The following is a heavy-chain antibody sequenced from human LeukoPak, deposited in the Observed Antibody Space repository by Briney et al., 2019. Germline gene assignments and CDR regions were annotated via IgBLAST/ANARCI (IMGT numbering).Heavy chain of an antibody. CDR1: GGSISSSSYY. V-gene: IGHV4-39*07. Sequence: PSETLSLTCTVSGGSISSSSYYWGWVRQPPGKGLEWIGSIYYSGSTYYNPSLKSRVTISVDTSKNQFSLKLSSVTAADTAVYYCARGYYDSSGYWDAFDIWGQGTMATVSS. CDR3: ARGYYDSSGYWDAFDI. CDR2: IYYSGST. D-gene: IGHD3-22*01. J-gene: IGHJ3*02.